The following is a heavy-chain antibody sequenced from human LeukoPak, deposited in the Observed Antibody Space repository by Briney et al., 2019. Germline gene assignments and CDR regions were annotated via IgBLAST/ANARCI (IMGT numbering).Heavy chain of an antibody. D-gene: IGHD3-10*01. CDR3: AKVGGSGSYEYFQH. Sequence: RGSLRLSCAASGFTFSSYAMSWVRQAPGKGLEWVSAISGSGGSTYYADSVKGRFTISRDNSKNTLYLQMNSLRAEDTAVYYCAKVGGSGSYEYFQHWGQGTLVTVSS. V-gene: IGHV3-23*01. CDR1: GFTFSSYA. CDR2: ISGSGGST. J-gene: IGHJ1*01.